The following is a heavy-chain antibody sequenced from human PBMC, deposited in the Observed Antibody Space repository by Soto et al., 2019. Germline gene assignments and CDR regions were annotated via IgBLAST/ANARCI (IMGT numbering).Heavy chain of an antibody. Sequence: GGSLRLSCAASGFTFSNAWMSWVRQAPGKGLEWVGRIKSKTDGGTTDYAAPVKGRFTISRDDSKNTLYLQMNSLKTEDTAVYYCTTTGYYDSSGYAYYYYGMDVWAKGPRSPSP. J-gene: IGHJ6*02. CDR2: IKSKTDGGTT. V-gene: IGHV3-15*01. CDR3: TTTGYYDSSGYAYYYYGMDV. CDR1: GFTFSNAW. D-gene: IGHD3-22*01.